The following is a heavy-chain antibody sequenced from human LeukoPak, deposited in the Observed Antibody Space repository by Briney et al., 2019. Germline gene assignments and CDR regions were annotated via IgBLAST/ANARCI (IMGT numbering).Heavy chain of an antibody. J-gene: IGHJ4*02. CDR2: ISGSGGST. D-gene: IGHD3-10*01. CDR3: AKRGIVIRAVIIIGLPKEAYYFDY. CDR1: GFTFSSYA. Sequence: GGSLRLSCAAPGFTFSSYAMSWVRQAPGKGLEWVSAISGSGGSTYYADSVKGRFTISRDNSKNTVYLQMNSLRVEDTAVYFCAKRGIVIRAVIIIGLPKEAYYFDYWGQGILVTVSS. V-gene: IGHV3-23*01.